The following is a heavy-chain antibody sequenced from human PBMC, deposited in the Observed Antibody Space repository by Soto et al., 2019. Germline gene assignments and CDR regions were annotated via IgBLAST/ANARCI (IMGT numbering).Heavy chain of an antibody. CDR2: TYYSGST. Sequence: SETLSLTCTVSGGSISSYYWSWIRQPPGKGLEWIGYTYYSGSTKYNPSIKSRVNISVDTSKNQISLKLSSVTAADTAVYYCARQKGYCSSTSCYEFDYWGQGTLVTVSS. V-gene: IGHV4-59*08. CDR3: ARQKGYCSSTSCYEFDY. J-gene: IGHJ4*02. D-gene: IGHD2-2*01. CDR1: GGSISSYY.